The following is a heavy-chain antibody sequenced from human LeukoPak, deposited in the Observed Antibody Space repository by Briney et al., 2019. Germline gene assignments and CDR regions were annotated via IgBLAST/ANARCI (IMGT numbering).Heavy chain of an antibody. CDR3: AKDPRQIQLWLGRYYYYGMDV. Sequence: PGGSLRLSCAVSGFTFSRCAMSWVRQAPGKGLEWVSTITGNGGSTYYADSVKGRFTISRDNSKNTLYLRMNSLRAEDTAVYYCAKDPRQIQLWLGRYYYYGMDVWGQGTTVTVSS. D-gene: IGHD5-18*01. V-gene: IGHV3-23*01. CDR2: ITGNGGST. J-gene: IGHJ6*02. CDR1: GFTFSRCA.